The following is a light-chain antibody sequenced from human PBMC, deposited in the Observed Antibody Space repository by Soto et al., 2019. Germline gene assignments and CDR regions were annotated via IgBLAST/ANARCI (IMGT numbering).Light chain of an antibody. V-gene: IGKV3-20*01. CDR2: GAS. CDR1: QSVSSSY. CDR3: QQYGSSIT. Sequence: IVFTQSPGTLSLSPGERATLSCRASQSVSSSYLAWYQQKPGQAPRLLIYGASSRATGIPDRFSGSGSGTDFTLTINRLEPEDFAVYYCQQYGSSITFGQGTRLEIK. J-gene: IGKJ5*01.